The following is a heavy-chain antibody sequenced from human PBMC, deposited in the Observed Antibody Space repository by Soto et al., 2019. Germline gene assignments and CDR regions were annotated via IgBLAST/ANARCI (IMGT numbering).Heavy chain of an antibody. CDR2: ISAYNGNT. V-gene: IGHV1-18*01. CDR3: ASEYYYGSGPWY. D-gene: IGHD3-10*01. CDR1: GYTFTSYG. Sequence: QVQLVQSGAEVKKPGASVKVSCKASGYTFTSYGISWVRQAPGQGLQWMGWISAYNGNTNYAQKLQGRVTMTTDTSATTGYMELRRGRSDDTAVYYCASEYYYGSGPWYWGQGPMVTVSS. J-gene: IGHJ4*02.